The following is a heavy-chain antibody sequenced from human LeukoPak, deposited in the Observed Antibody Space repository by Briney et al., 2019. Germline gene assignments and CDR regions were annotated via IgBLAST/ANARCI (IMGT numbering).Heavy chain of an antibody. CDR3: ARHGLVSSSWYPHHYYYYYYMDV. Sequence: SETLSLTCAVYGGSFSGYYWSWTRQPPGKGLEWIGEINHSGSTNYNPSLKSRVTISVDTSKNQFSLKLSSVTAADTAVYYCARHGLVSSSWYPHHYYYYYYMDVWGKGTTVTISS. D-gene: IGHD6-13*01. CDR1: GGSFSGYY. V-gene: IGHV4-34*01. J-gene: IGHJ6*03. CDR2: INHSGST.